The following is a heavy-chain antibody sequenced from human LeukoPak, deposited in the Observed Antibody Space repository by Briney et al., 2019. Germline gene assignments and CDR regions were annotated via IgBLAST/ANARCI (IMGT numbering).Heavy chain of an antibody. CDR3: ARDSPRPGFDAFDI. J-gene: IGHJ3*02. CDR2: INAGNGNT. D-gene: IGHD3-10*01. CDR1: GYTFATYA. Sequence: EASVKVSCKASGYTFATYALHWVRQAPGQRLEWMGWINAGNGNTKYSQKFQGRVTITRDTSASTAYMELSSLRSEDTAVYYCARDSPRPGFDAFDIWGQGTMVTVSS. V-gene: IGHV1-3*01.